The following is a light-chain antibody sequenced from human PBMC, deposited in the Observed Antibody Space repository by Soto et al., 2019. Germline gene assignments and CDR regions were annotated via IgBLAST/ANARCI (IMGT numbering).Light chain of an antibody. V-gene: IGKV2-30*01. J-gene: IGKJ1*01. Sequence: EVVMTQSPLSLPVTLVQPASISCRSSQSLVYSDGMAYLSWFHQRPGQSPRRLISKASNRDSGVPDRFSASGSGTDFTLQINRVEAEDVGIYYCMRGKHWPPTFGRGTRVEIE. CDR1: QSLVYSDGMAY. CDR3: MRGKHWPPT. CDR2: KAS.